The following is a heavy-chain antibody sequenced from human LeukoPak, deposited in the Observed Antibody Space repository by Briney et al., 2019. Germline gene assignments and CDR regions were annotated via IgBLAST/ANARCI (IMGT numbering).Heavy chain of an antibody. V-gene: IGHV5-51*01. CDR2: IYPGDSDT. D-gene: IGHD6-19*01. Sequence: GEWLKISCKGFGYSFTSYWIGWVRQMPGKGLEWTGIIYPGDSDTRYSSSFQGQVTISADKSSNTAYLQWTSLKASDTAMYYCARTQRGSGWYGFLDYWGQGTLVTVSS. CDR3: ARTQRGSGWYGFLDY. J-gene: IGHJ4*02. CDR1: GYSFTSYW.